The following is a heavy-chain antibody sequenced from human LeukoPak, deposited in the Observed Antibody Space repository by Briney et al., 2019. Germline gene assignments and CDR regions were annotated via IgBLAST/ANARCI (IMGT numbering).Heavy chain of an antibody. CDR1: GFSFNTYI. V-gene: IGHV3-48*01. CDR2: INSGSSIT. CDR3: ARSRYDSYGYFFCDY. J-gene: IGHJ4*02. D-gene: IGHD5-18*01. Sequence: GGSLRPSCTASGFSFNTYIMNWVRQAPGKGLEWISYINSGSSITQYADSVTGRFTISRDNARNSLYLQMNSLRAEDTAVYFCARSRYDSYGYFFCDYWGQGTLVTVSS.